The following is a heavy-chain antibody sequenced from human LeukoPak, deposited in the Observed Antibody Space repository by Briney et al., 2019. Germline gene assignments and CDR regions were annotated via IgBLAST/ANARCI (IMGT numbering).Heavy chain of an antibody. D-gene: IGHD1/OR15-1a*01. Sequence: GGTLRLSCAASGFTFNSMSWVRQAPGKGLEWVSIISDSGANTYYADSVRGRFTISRDNSKNTLYLQMNSLRAEDTAVYYCAKGGEQVTWNFQNWGQGTLVTVSS. J-gene: IGHJ1*01. CDR2: ISDSGANT. V-gene: IGHV3-23*01. CDR3: AKGGEQVTWNFQN. CDR1: GFTFNS.